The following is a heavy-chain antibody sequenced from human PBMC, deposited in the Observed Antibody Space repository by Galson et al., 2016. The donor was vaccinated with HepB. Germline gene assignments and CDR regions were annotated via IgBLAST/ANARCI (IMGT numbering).Heavy chain of an antibody. V-gene: IGHV4-34*01. CDR2: INHSGRT. J-gene: IGHJ3*01. Sequence: SETLSLTCGVYGGSFSGYYWSWIRQPPGKGLAWIGEINHSGRTNHNPSLKSRVTVSTEVSKNHFSLKLSSVTAADTAVYYCARGVNSFGSGSYIAFDVWGQGTMVTVSS. D-gene: IGHD1-26*01. CDR1: GGSFSGYY. CDR3: ARGVNSFGSGSYIAFDV.